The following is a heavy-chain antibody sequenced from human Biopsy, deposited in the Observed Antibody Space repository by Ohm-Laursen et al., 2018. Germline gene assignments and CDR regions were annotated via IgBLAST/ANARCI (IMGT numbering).Heavy chain of an antibody. V-gene: IGHV4-38-2*01. CDR2: IFKDGNT. D-gene: IGHD6-19*01. J-gene: IGHJ4*02. CDR1: GYSISSDYR. Sequence: SQTLSLTWAVSGYSISSDYRWGWIRQAPGKTLEWLGNIFKDGNTHYNPSLRSRLIISIDTSKNQFSLMMTSVSGADTALYFCARVGSGWAPFDKWGPGTLVTVSS. CDR3: ARVGSGWAPFDK.